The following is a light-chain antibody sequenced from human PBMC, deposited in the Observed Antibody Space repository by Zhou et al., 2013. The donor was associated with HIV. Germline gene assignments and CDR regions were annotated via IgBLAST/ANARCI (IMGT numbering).Light chain of an antibody. Sequence: DIQMTQSPSSLSASVGDRVTITCRASQDINFWLAWYQQKPGKPPKLLVYAASSLQTGVPSRFSGRGSGTDFTLTISSLQPEDFAVYYCQHYGVSRTFGQGTKVEIK. J-gene: IGKJ1*01. CDR1: QDINFW. V-gene: IGKV1D-16*01. CDR3: QHYGVSRT. CDR2: AAS.